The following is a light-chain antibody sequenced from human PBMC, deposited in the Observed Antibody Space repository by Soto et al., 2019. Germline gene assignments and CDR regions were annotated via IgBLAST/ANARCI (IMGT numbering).Light chain of an antibody. CDR1: SSDVGGYNY. CDR2: EVS. CDR3: SSYGGSNNYV. V-gene: IGLV2-8*01. J-gene: IGLJ1*01. Sequence: QSALTQPPSASGSPGQSVTISCTGTSSDVGGYNYVSWYQQHPGKAPKLMIYEVSKRPSGVPDRFSASKSGNTASLTVSGLQAEDEADYYCSSYGGSNNYVFGTGTKLTVL.